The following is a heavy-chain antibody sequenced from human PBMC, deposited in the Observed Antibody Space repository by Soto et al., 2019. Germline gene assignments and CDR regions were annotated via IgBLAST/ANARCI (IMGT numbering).Heavy chain of an antibody. D-gene: IGHD6-6*01. V-gene: IGHV4-31*03. CDR2: IYNSGST. Sequence: PSETLSLTCTVSGGSISSGGYYWSWIRQHPGKGLEWIGYIYNSGSTYYTPSLKSRVTISVDTSKNQFSLQLTSVTAADTAVYYCARGHYSSSPPGLDYWGQATLVTVSS. CDR1: GGSISSGGYY. J-gene: IGHJ4*02. CDR3: ARGHYSSSPPGLDY.